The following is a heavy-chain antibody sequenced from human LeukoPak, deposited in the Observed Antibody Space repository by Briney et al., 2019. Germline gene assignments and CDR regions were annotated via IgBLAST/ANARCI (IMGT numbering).Heavy chain of an antibody. D-gene: IGHD1-26*01. CDR1: GFTVSSYT. CDR2: ISSSSSYI. Sequence: PGGSLRLSCTVSGFTVSSYTMKWVRQAPGKGLEWVSSISSSSSYIYYADSVKGRFTISRDNAKNSLYLQMNSLRAEDTAVYFCARATWDPNYYYYMDVWGKGTTVTISS. V-gene: IGHV3-21*01. J-gene: IGHJ6*03. CDR3: ARATWDPNYYYYMDV.